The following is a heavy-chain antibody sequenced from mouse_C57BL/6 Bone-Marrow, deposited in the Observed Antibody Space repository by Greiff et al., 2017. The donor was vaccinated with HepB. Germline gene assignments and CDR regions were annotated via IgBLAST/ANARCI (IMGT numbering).Heavy chain of an antibody. CDR3: AREGLLWSDD. V-gene: IGHV1-52*01. CDR1: GYTFTSYW. D-gene: IGHD2-1*01. CDR2: IDPSDSET. J-gene: IGHJ2*01. Sequence: QVQLQQPGAELVRPGSSVKLSCKASGYTFTSYWMHWVKQRPIQGLEWIGNIDPSDSETHYNQKFKDKATLTVDKSSSTAYRQLSSLTSEDSAVYYCAREGLLWSDDWGQGTTLTVSS.